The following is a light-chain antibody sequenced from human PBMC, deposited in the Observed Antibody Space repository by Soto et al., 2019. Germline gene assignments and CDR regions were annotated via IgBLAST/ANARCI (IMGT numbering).Light chain of an antibody. CDR1: SSDVGGYKF. Sequence: QSALTQPRSVSGSPGQSVTISCTGTSSDVGGYKFVSWYQHHPGKAPKLIIYNVIQRPSGVPDRFSASKSDNTASLTISGLQAEDEADYYCCSYAGSYTYVFGTGTKVTVL. V-gene: IGLV2-11*01. CDR3: CSYAGSYTYV. CDR2: NVI. J-gene: IGLJ1*01.